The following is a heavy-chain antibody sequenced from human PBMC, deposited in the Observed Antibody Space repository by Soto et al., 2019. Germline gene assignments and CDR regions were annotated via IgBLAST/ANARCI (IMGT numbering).Heavy chain of an antibody. Sequence: GGSLRLSCAASGFTFSNYAMSWVRQAPGKGLEWVSYVSSSASTTYYTDSVKGRFTISRDNAKNSLYLQMNSLRAEDTAVYYCARIGLDSGYDSHPVVPRDYWGQGTLVTVSS. CDR2: VSSSASTT. CDR1: GFTFSNYA. CDR3: ARIGLDSGYDSHPVVPRDY. J-gene: IGHJ4*02. D-gene: IGHD5-12*01. V-gene: IGHV3-11*01.